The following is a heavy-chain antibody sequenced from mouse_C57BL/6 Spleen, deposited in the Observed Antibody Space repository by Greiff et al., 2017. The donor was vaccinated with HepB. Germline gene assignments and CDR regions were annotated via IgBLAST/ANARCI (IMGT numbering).Heavy chain of an antibody. D-gene: IGHD1-1*01. Sequence: EVQLQQSGGGLVKPGGSLKLSCAASGFTFSSYAMSWVRQTPEKRLEWVATISDGGSYTYYPDNVEGRFTISRDNAKNNLYLQMSHLKSEDTAMYYCAKGGSSLGYYFDYWGQGTTLTVSS. V-gene: IGHV5-4*01. CDR3: AKGGSSLGYYFDY. J-gene: IGHJ2*01. CDR1: GFTFSSYA. CDR2: ISDGGSYT.